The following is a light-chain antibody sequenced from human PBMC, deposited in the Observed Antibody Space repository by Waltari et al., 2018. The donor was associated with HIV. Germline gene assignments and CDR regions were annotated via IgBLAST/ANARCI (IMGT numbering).Light chain of an antibody. CDR1: ENIYTY. CDR3: QQSYNTVVFT. Sequence: VNITCRASENIYTYLHWYQEKPGKAPKILIHGASNLQNGVPPRFSGGGYGTEFTLTIDNLRPEDFATYFCQQSYNTVVFTFGQGT. V-gene: IGKV1-39*01. CDR2: GAS. J-gene: IGKJ2*01.